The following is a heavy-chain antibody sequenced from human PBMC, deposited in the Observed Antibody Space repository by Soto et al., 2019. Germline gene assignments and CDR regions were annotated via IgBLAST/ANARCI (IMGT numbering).Heavy chain of an antibody. V-gene: IGHV4-59*01. CDR2: IYYSGST. Sequence: SETLSLTCTVSGGSISSYYWNWIRQPPGKGLEWIGYIYYSGSTSYNPSLKSRVTISVDTSKNQFSLKLISVTAADTAMYYCARGYDSSGYFDYWGQGILVTVSS. D-gene: IGHD3-22*01. CDR1: GGSISSYY. J-gene: IGHJ4*02. CDR3: ARGYDSSGYFDY.